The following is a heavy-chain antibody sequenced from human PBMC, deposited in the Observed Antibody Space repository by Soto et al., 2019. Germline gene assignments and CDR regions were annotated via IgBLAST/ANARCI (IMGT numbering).Heavy chain of an antibody. CDR2: ISSGGDNT. D-gene: IGHD3-22*01. Sequence: GGSLRLSCVASGYNFNKYAVSWVRQAPGKGLEWVSAISSGGDNTHYADSVKGRFTITRDNSKNMLYLEMNSLTVEDTAVYYCVRRAQYFDGTGFHAFDIWGQGTRATVSS. J-gene: IGHJ3*02. V-gene: IGHV3-23*01. CDR3: VRRAQYFDGTGFHAFDI. CDR1: GYNFNKYA.